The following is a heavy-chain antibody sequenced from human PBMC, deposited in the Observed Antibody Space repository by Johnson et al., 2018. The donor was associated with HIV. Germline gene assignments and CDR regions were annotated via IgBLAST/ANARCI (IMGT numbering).Heavy chain of an antibody. CDR1: GFIVSSNY. Sequence: QVQLVESGGGLVQPGGSLRLSCAASGFIVSSNYMSWVRQAPGKGLEWISYISSSGSTIYYADSVKGRFTSSRDNSKNSLYLQMSSLRGEDTAVYYCARGSGVGAFDIWVQGTMVTVSS. D-gene: IGHD7-27*01. CDR3: ARGSGVGAFDI. J-gene: IGHJ3*02. CDR2: ISSSGSTI. V-gene: IGHV3-11*04.